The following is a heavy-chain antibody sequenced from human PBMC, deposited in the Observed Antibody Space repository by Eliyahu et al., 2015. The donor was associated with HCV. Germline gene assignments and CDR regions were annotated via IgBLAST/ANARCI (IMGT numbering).Heavy chain of an antibody. V-gene: IGHV5-10-1*01. J-gene: IGHJ4*02. CDR3: ARFSGYSYGWHPFDY. CDR2: IDPSDSYT. D-gene: IGHD5-18*01. CDR1: GYSFTSYX. Sequence: EVQLVQSGAEVKKPGESLRISCKGSGYSFTSYXISWVRQMPGKGLEWMGRIDPSDSYTNYSPSFQGHVTISADKSISTAYLQWSSLKASDTAMYYCARFSGYSYGWHPFDYWGQGTLVTVSS.